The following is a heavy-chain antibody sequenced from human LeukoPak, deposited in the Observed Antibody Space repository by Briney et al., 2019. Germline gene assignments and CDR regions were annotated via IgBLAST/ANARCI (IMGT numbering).Heavy chain of an antibody. Sequence: ASVKVSCKASGYTFTGYYMHWVRQAPGQGLEWMGWINPNTGGTNYAQKFQGRVTMTSDTSITTAYMELSRLRSDDTAVYYCARDIGSGYSYGLYNWFDPWGQGTLVTVSS. D-gene: IGHD5-18*01. CDR1: GYTFTGYY. CDR3: ARDIGSGYSYGLYNWFDP. V-gene: IGHV1-2*02. J-gene: IGHJ5*02. CDR2: INPNTGGT.